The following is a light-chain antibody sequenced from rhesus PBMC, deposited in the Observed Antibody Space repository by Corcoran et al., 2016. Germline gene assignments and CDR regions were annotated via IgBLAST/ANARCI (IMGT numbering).Light chain of an antibody. CDR1: QGISTY. V-gene: IGKV1-43*02. CDR2: AAS. Sequence: DIQMTQSPSSLSASVGDRVTITCRASQGISTYLNWYQQKQGKAPKRLIYAASSLEIGVPSRFSGSGAGTDFTLTISRLQPEDFATYYCLQYNSDPFTFGPGTKLDIK. J-gene: IGKJ3*01. CDR3: LQYNSDPFT.